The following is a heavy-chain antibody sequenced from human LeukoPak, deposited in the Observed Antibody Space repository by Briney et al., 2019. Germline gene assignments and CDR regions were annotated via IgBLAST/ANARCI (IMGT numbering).Heavy chain of an antibody. J-gene: IGHJ4*02. Sequence: GGSLRLSCAASGFTFSDYYMSWIRQAPGKGLEWVSYISSSASTIYYADSVKGRFTISRDNAKNSLYLQMNSLRAEDTAVYYCARDPLGEFYHDSSGYDYWGQGTLVTVSS. D-gene: IGHD3-22*01. V-gene: IGHV3-11*01. CDR2: ISSSASTI. CDR3: ARDPLGEFYHDSSGYDY. CDR1: GFTFSDYY.